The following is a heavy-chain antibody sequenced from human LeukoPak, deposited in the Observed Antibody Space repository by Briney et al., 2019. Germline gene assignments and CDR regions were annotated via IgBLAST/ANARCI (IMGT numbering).Heavy chain of an antibody. CDR2: ISAYNGNT. CDR3: ARRLAKRMAFDP. CDR1: GYAFTSYG. D-gene: IGHD3-3*02. J-gene: IGHJ5*02. V-gene: IGHV1-18*01. Sequence: ASVKVSCKASGYAFTSYGISWVREAPGQGLEWMGWISAYNGNTNYAQKLQGRVTMTTDTSTSTAHMELRSLRSDDTAVYYCARRLAKRMAFDPWGQGTLVTVSS.